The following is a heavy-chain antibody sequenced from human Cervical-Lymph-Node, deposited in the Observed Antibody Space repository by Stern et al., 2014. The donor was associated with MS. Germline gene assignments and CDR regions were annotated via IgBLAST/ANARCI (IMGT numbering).Heavy chain of an antibody. CDR3: ARDRVVVVPAAPGGYYYYYGMDV. J-gene: IGHJ6*02. CDR2: ISAYNGNK. V-gene: IGHV1-18*01. Sequence: VQLEESGAEVKKPGASVKVSCKASGYTFTSYGISWVRQAPGQGLEWMGWISAYNGNKNYAPKLQGRVTMTTDTSTSTAYMELRSLRSDDTAVYYCARDRVVVVPAAPGGYYYYYGMDVWGQGTTVTVSS. CDR1: GYTFTSYG. D-gene: IGHD2-2*01.